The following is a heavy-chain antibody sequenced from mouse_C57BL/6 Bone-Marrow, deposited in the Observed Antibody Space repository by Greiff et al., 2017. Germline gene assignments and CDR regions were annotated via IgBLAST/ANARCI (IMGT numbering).Heavy chain of an antibody. V-gene: IGHV1-83*01. J-gene: IGHJ2*01. CDR2: YPRSGNTY. CDR3: RRVYYGSSLYYFDD. CDR1: FTFTDYYM. D-gene: IGHD1-1*01. Sequence: VQLQQSGPVLVKPGPSVKISCKASGFTFTDYYMHWVKQSHGKSLEWIGEIYPRSGNTYYNEKFKGKATLTADKSSSTAYMELRSLTSEDTAVYFCARRVYYGSSLYYFDDWGQGTTLTVSS.